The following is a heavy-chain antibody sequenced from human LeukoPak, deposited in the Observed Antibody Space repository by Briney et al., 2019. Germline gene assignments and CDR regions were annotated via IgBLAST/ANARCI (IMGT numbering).Heavy chain of an antibody. Sequence: PSETLSLTCTVSGGSISSYYWSWIRQPAGKGLEWIGRIYTSGSTNYNPSLKSRVTMSVDTSKNQFSLKLSSVTAADTAEYYCARHIVVVPAAYFDYWGQGTLVTVSS. CDR3: ARHIVVVPAAYFDY. CDR1: GGSISSYY. J-gene: IGHJ4*02. D-gene: IGHD2-2*01. CDR2: IYTSGST. V-gene: IGHV4-4*07.